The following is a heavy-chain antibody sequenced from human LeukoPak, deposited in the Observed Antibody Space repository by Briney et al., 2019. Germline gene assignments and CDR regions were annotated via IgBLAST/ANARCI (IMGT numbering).Heavy chain of an antibody. D-gene: IGHD4-17*01. CDR3: ASHTSYGDSFGD. V-gene: IGHV4-39*01. CDR2: IYYSGST. J-gene: IGHJ4*02. Sequence: PSETLSLTCTVSGGSISSSSYYWGWIRQPPGKGLEWIGSIYYSGSTYYKPSLKSRVTISIDTSKNQFSLKLSSVTAADTAVYYCASHTSYGDSFGDWGQRTLVTVSS. CDR1: GGSISSSSYY.